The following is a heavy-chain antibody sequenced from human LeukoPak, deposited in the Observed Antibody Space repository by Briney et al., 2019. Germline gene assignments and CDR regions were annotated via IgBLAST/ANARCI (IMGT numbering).Heavy chain of an antibody. Sequence: GGSLRLSCAASGFTVSGNYMSWVRQAPGKGLVWVSRINSDGSSTSYADSVKGRFTISRDNAKNTLYLQMNSLRAEDTAVYYCARAARAARYCSGGSCHNWFDPWGQGTLVTVSS. J-gene: IGHJ5*02. V-gene: IGHV3-74*01. CDR2: INSDGSST. CDR1: GFTVSGNY. CDR3: ARAARAARYCSGGSCHNWFDP. D-gene: IGHD2-15*01.